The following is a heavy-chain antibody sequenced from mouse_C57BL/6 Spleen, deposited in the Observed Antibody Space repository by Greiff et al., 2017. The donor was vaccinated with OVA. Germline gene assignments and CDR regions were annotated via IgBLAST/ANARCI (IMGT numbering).Heavy chain of an antibody. J-gene: IGHJ3*01. CDR3: ARSGDLAWFAY. CDR1: GYTFTSYW. V-gene: IGHV1-61*01. D-gene: IGHD2-13*01. CDR2: IYPSDSET. Sequence: QVQLQQPGAELMRPGSSVKLSCKASGYTFTSYWMDWVKQRPGQGLEWIGNIYPSDSETHYNQKFKDKATLTVDKSSSTAYMQLSSLTSEDSAVYYCARSGDLAWFAYWGQGTLVTVSA.